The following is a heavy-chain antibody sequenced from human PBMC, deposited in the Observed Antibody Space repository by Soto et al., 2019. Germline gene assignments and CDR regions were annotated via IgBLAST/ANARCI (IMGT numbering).Heavy chain of an antibody. V-gene: IGHV3-30*18. Sequence: QVHLVESGGGVVQPGRSLRLSCAASGFSFSTYGMHWVRQAPGKGLEWVAFISNDGSNKYYADSVKGRFTISRDNSKNTLYLQMNSLRAEDTAVYYCVKGFGNYWAFDYWGQVTLVTVSS. CDR1: GFSFSTYG. J-gene: IGHJ4*02. CDR3: VKGFGNYWAFDY. CDR2: ISNDGSNK. D-gene: IGHD1-26*01.